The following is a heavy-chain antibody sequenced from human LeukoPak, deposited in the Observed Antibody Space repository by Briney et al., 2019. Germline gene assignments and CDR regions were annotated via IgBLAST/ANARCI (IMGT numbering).Heavy chain of an antibody. CDR2: ISYDGSNK. D-gene: IGHD5-24*01. J-gene: IGHJ4*02. V-gene: IGHV3-30*19. CDR1: GFTFSSYG. CDR3: ARNFRDGYNNSFNY. Sequence: GGSLRLSCAASGFTFSSYGMHWVRQAPGKGLEWVTIISYDGSNKYYADYVKGRFTISRDNSKNTLYLQMNSLRAEDTAAYYCARNFRDGYNNSFNYWGQGTLVTVSS.